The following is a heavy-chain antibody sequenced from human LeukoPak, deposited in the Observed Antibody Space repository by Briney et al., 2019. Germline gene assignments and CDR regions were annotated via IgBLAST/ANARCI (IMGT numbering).Heavy chain of an antibody. V-gene: IGHV3-33*08. CDR3: ARARVDYDFWSGYYIHNWFDP. CDR2: IWYDGSNK. CDR1: GFTFSSYG. D-gene: IGHD3-3*01. Sequence: GGSLRLSCAASGFTFSSYGMHWVRQAPGKGLEWVAVIWYDGSNKYYADSVKGRFTISRDNSKNTLYLQMNSLRAEDTAVYYCARARVDYDFWSGYYIHNWFDPWGQGTLVTVSS. J-gene: IGHJ5*02.